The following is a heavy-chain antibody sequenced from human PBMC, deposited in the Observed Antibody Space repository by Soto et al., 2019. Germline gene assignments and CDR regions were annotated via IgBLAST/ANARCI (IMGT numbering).Heavy chain of an antibody. CDR2: IIPIFGTA. V-gene: IGHV1-69*01. CDR3: AREKEPWIAARCWFDP. Sequence: QVQLVQSGAEVKKPGSSVKVSCKASGGTFSSYAISWVRQAPGRGLEWMGGIIPIFGTANYAQKFQGRVTITADESTSTAYMELSSLRSEDTAVYYCAREKEPWIAARCWFDPWGQGTLVTVSS. CDR1: GGTFSSYA. D-gene: IGHD6-6*01. J-gene: IGHJ5*02.